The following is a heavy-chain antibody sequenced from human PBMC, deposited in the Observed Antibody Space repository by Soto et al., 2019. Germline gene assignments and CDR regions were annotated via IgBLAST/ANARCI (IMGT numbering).Heavy chain of an antibody. CDR1: GGTFSSYA. CDR2: IIPIFGTA. CDR3: AKGYYGSGSYHYYYGMDV. Sequence: QVQLVQSGAEVKKPGSSVKVSCKASGGTFSSYAISWVRQAPGQGLEWMGGIIPIFGTANYAQKFQGRVTITADESTSTAYMELSSLRSEDTAVYYCAKGYYGSGSYHYYYGMDVWAQGTTVTVSS. V-gene: IGHV1-69*01. D-gene: IGHD3-10*01. J-gene: IGHJ6*02.